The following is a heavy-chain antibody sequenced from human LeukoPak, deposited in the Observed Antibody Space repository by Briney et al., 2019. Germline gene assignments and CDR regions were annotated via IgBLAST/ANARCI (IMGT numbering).Heavy chain of an antibody. CDR1: GFTFTSSA. J-gene: IGHJ4*02. D-gene: IGHD6-13*01. CDR2: IVVGSGNT. V-gene: IGHV1-58*02. CDR3: AAGILYSSSWYYFYY. Sequence: SVKGSCKASGFTFTSSAMQWVGQARGQRLAWIGWIVVGSGNTNYAQKLQERVTITRDMSTSTAYMELSSLRSEDTAVYYCAAGILYSSSWYYFYYWGQGTLVTVSS.